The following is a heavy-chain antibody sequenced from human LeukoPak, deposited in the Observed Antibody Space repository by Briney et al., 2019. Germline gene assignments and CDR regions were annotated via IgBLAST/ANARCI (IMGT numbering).Heavy chain of an antibody. CDR2: ISYDGSNK. CDR3: ARDIRDSYYYDSSGYYYGGPLDWFDP. Sequence: GGSLRLSCAASGFTFSSYGMHWVRQAPGKGLEWVAVISYDGSNKYYVDSVEGRFTISRDNAKNSLYLQMNSLRAEDTAVYYCARDIRDSYYYDSSGYYYGGPLDWFDPWGQGTLVTVSS. J-gene: IGHJ5*02. V-gene: IGHV3-30*03. D-gene: IGHD3-22*01. CDR1: GFTFSSYG.